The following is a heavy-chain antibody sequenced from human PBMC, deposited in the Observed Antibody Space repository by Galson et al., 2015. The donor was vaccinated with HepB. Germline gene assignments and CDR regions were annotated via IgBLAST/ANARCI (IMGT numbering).Heavy chain of an antibody. Sequence: SVKVSCKASGYTFTSYGISWVRQAPGQGLEWMGWISAYNGNTNYAQKLQGRVTMTTDTSTSTAYMELRSLRSDDTAVYYCASTPRYFDWLSYYYMDVWGKGTTVTVSS. CDR2: ISAYNGNT. D-gene: IGHD3-9*01. V-gene: IGHV1-18*01. CDR1: GYTFTSYG. J-gene: IGHJ6*03. CDR3: ASTPRYFDWLSYYYMDV.